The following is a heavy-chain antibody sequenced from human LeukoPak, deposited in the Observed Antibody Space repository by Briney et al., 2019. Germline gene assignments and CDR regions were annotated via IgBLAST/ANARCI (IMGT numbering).Heavy chain of an antibody. V-gene: IGHV3-66*01. J-gene: IGHJ5*02. CDR1: GFTFRDHY. D-gene: IGHD3-16*01. Sequence: GGSLRLSCAASGFTFRDHYMAWVRQAPGKGLEWVSVIYTGGSTHYADSVKDRFTISRDNSKSTLYLQMNSLTVEDTAVYYCARYHADSVAGFDHWGQGTQVTVSS. CDR3: ARYHADSVAGFDH. CDR2: IYTGGST.